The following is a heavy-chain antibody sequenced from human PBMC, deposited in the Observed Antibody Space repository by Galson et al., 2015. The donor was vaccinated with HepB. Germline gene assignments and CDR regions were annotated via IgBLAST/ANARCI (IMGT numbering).Heavy chain of an antibody. V-gene: IGHV1-69*13. J-gene: IGHJ5*02. Sequence: SVKVSCKASGGTLRNSAIIWVRQAPGQGLEWMGGIMAVFGKTDYAQKFQGRVTITADESTSTGYMELSSLRFEDTAVYYCARVRLSGSGSYSPPYNWFDPWGQGTLVTVSS. CDR3: ARVRLSGSGSYSPPYNWFDP. D-gene: IGHD3-10*01. CDR1: GGTLRNSA. CDR2: IMAVFGKT.